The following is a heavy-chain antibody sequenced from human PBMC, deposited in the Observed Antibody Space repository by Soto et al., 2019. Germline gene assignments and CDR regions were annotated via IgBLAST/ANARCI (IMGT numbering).Heavy chain of an antibody. Sequence: PSETLSLTCTASGGSISSSSYYWGWIRQPPGKGLEWIGSIYYSGSTYYNPSLKSRVTISVDTSKNQFSLKLSSVTAADTAVYYCARPVYSGSATHYYYYMDVWGKGTTVTVSS. V-gene: IGHV4-39*01. CDR2: IYYSGST. CDR3: ARPVYSGSATHYYYYMDV. D-gene: IGHD6-13*01. J-gene: IGHJ6*03. CDR1: GGSISSSSYY.